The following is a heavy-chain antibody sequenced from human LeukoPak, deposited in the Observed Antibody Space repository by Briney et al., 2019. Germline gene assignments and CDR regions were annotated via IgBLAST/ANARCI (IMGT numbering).Heavy chain of an antibody. Sequence: QPGGSLRLSCAASGFTFSSYWMSWVRQAPGKGLEWVANIKQDGSEKYYVDSEKGRFTISRDNAKNSLYLQTNSLRAEDTAVYYCASAVIAVAGLRGPWFDPWGQGTLVTVSS. J-gene: IGHJ5*02. CDR2: IKQDGSEK. D-gene: IGHD6-19*01. CDR1: GFTFSSYW. V-gene: IGHV3-7*01. CDR3: ASAVIAVAGLRGPWFDP.